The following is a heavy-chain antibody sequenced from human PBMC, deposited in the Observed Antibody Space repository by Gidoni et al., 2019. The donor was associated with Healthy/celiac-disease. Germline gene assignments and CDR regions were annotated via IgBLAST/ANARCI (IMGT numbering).Heavy chain of an antibody. J-gene: IGHJ3*02. CDR1: GFSLSNARMG. CDR3: ARISGYYDSSGYFFDAFDI. Sequence: QVTLKESGPVLVKPTETLTLTCTVSGFSLSNARMGVSWIRQPPGKALEWLAHIFSNDEKSYSTSLKSRLTISKDTSKSQVVLTMTNMDPVDTATYYCARISGYYDSSGYFFDAFDIWGQGTMVTVSS. D-gene: IGHD3-22*01. V-gene: IGHV2-26*01. CDR2: IFSNDEK.